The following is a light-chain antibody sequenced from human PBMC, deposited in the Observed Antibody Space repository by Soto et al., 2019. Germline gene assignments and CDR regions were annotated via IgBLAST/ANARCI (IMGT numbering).Light chain of an antibody. V-gene: IGLV2-11*01. J-gene: IGLJ1*01. Sequence: QSALTQPRSVSGSPGQSVTISCTGTSSDVGGYNYVSWYQEQPGKAPKLMIYDVSKRPSGVPDRFSGSKSGNTAPLTISGLQAEDEADYYCCSYAGSYSYVFGTGTKVTVL. CDR1: SSDVGGYNY. CDR3: CSYAGSYSYV. CDR2: DVS.